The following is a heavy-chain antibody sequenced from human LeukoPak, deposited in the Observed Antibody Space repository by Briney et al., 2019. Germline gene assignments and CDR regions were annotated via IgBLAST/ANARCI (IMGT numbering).Heavy chain of an antibody. D-gene: IGHD6-19*01. CDR3: ARNQWSSGWYFNYYYYYMDV. CDR2: ISWNSGSI. J-gene: IGHJ6*03. Sequence: GGSLRLSCAASGFTFDDYAMHWVRQAPGKGLEWVSGISWNSGSIGYADSVKGRFTISRDNAKNSLYLQMNSLRAEDTAVYYCARNQWSSGWYFNYYYYYMDVWGKGTTVTVSS. CDR1: GFTFDDYA. V-gene: IGHV3-9*01.